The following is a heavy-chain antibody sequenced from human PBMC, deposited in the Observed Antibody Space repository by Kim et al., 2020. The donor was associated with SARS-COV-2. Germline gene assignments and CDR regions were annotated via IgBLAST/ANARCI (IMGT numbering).Heavy chain of an antibody. CDR3: ARQIWFGDPTYWYFDL. Sequence: SETLSLTCAVYLGSLSGYHWSWIRQPPGKGLEWIGEINHSGSTNYNPSLKSRITISIDTSKNQFSLKLTSVTAADTAVYYCARQIWFGDPTYWYFDLWGR. CDR1: LGSLSGYH. D-gene: IGHD3-10*01. V-gene: IGHV4-34*01. CDR2: INHSGST. J-gene: IGHJ2*01.